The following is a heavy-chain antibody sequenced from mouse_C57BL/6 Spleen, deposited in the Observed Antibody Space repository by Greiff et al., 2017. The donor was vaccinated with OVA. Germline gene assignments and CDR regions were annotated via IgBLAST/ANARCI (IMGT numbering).Heavy chain of an antibody. CDR3: AREGIYYDYDYDAMDY. V-gene: IGHV5-4*01. CDR1: GFTFSSYA. D-gene: IGHD2-4*01. Sequence: EVQLVESGGGLVKPGGSLKLSCAASGFTFSSYAMSWVRQTPEKRLEWVATISDGGSYTYYPDNVTGRFTISRDNAKNNLYLQMSHLKSEDTAMYYCAREGIYYDYDYDAMDYWGQGTSVTVSS. CDR2: ISDGGSYT. J-gene: IGHJ4*01.